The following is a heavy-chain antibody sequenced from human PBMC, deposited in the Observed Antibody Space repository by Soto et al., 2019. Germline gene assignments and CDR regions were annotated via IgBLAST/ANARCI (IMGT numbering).Heavy chain of an antibody. V-gene: IGHV3-7*01. CDR2: INQDGGER. CDR3: GTDYHGYFES. J-gene: IGHJ4*02. D-gene: IGHD2-2*01. CDR1: GFTFNTYW. Sequence: EVQLVESGGDLVQPGGSLRLSCAASGFTFNTYWVTWVRQAPGKGLEWVANINQDGGERYYIDSVEGRFTISRDNVRDEVYLQMNSLRGEDTAVYYCGTDYHGYFESWGQGTLVTVSS.